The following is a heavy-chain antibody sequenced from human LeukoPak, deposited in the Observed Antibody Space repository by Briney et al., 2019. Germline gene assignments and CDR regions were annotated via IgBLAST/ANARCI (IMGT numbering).Heavy chain of an antibody. V-gene: IGHV4-59*01. CDR3: AKEGYISGEGWFDP. D-gene: IGHD6-19*01. J-gene: IGHJ5*02. CDR1: GGSISSYY. CDR2: MHNSGST. Sequence: PSETLSLTCTVSGGSISSYYWSWIRQPPGKGLEWIGFMHNSGSTTYNPSLKGRVTMSIDTSKNQISLKVNSVTAADTAVYYCAKEGYISGEGWFDPWGQGTLVTVSS.